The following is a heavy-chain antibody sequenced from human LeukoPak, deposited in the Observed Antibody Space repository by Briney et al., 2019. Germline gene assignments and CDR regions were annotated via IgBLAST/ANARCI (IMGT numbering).Heavy chain of an antibody. V-gene: IGHV1-2*02. D-gene: IGHD1-26*01. CDR1: GYTFTGYY. CDR3: ARDPSWELSNWFDP. J-gene: IGHJ5*02. CDR2: INPNSGGT. Sequence: ASVKVSCKASGYTFTGYYMHWVRQAPGQGLEWMGWINPNSGGTNYAQKFQGRVTMTRDTSISTAYMELSRLRSDDTAVYYCARDPSWELSNWFDPWGQGTLVTVSS.